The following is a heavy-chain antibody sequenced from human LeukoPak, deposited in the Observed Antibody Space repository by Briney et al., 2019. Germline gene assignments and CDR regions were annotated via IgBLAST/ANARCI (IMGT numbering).Heavy chain of an antibody. Sequence: GGSLRLSCAASGFTFSDYYMSWIRQAPGKGLEWVSYMSSSSSYTNYPDSVKGRFTISRDNAKNSLYLQMNSLRAEDTAVYYCARVGQQLATNEYYFDYWGQGTLVTVSS. V-gene: IGHV3-11*05. CDR1: GFTFSDYY. D-gene: IGHD6-13*01. CDR2: MSSSSSYT. J-gene: IGHJ4*02. CDR3: ARVGQQLATNEYYFDY.